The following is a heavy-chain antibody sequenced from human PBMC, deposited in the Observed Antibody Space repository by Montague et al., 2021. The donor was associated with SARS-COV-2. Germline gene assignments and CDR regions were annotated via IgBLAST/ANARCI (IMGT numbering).Heavy chain of an antibody. CDR3: ARGGWQWLVVVPRYCFDF. J-gene: IGHJ4*01. V-gene: IGHV4-34*01. CDR2: INHSGST. Sequence: SETLSLTCVVYGGSFSGYHWSWIRQPPGKGREWIGEINHSGSTNYNPSLKSRVTISVDTSKNQFSLKLSSVTAADTAVYYCARGGWQWLVVVPRYCFDFWGQGTLVTVSS. CDR1: GGSFSGYH. D-gene: IGHD6-19*01.